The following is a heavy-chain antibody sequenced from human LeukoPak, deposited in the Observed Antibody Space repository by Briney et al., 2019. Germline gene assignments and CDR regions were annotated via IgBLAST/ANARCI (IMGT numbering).Heavy chain of an antibody. V-gene: IGHV4-31*03. CDR3: AREGAYRSSSADY. Sequence: SQTLSLTYTVSGGSISSGGYYWSWIRQHPGKGLEWIGYIYYSGSTYYNPSLKSRVTISVDTSKNQFSLKLSSVTAADTAVYYCAREGAYRSSSADYWGQGTLVTVSS. CDR2: IYYSGST. CDR1: GGSISSGGYY. J-gene: IGHJ4*02. D-gene: IGHD6-13*01.